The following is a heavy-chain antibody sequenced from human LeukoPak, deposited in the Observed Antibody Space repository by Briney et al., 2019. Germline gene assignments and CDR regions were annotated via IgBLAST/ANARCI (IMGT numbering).Heavy chain of an antibody. CDR1: GGSFSGYY. D-gene: IGHD2-2*01. CDR2: INHSGST. J-gene: IGHJ4*02. Sequence: SETLSLTCAVYGGSFSGYYWSWIRQPPGKGLEWIGEINHSGSTNYNPSLKSRVTISVDTSKNQLSLKLSSVTAADTAVYYCARAPNCSSTSCYRFFDYWGQGALVTVSS. CDR3: ARAPNCSSTSCYRFFDY. V-gene: IGHV4-34*01.